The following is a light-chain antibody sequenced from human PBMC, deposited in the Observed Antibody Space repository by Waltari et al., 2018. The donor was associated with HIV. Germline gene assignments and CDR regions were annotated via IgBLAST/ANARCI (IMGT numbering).Light chain of an antibody. CDR2: GSV. CDR1: SSNIGAGHV. V-gene: IGLV1-40*01. J-gene: IGLJ3*02. Sequence: QSVLTQPPSVSGPPGQRVTISCTGSSSNIGAGHVVPWEQQRPGIAPKLLISGSVNRPSVVPDRFSGSKSGTSASLAITGLQPEDEADYFCQSFDRSLRGSVFGGGTKLTVL. CDR3: QSFDRSLRGSV.